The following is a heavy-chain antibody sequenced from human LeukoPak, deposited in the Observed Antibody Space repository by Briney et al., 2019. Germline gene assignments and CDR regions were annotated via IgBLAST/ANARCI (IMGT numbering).Heavy chain of an antibody. V-gene: IGHV3-74*01. J-gene: IGHJ3*02. CDR3: AREAIVGATTDAFDI. Sequence: PGGSLRLSCAASEFYWMHWVRQAPGKGLVWVSRINPDGSVTSYADSVKGRFTISRDNAMNTLYLQMNSLRAEDTAVYYCAREAIVGATTDAFDIWGQGTMVTVSS. D-gene: IGHD1-26*01. CDR2: INPDGSVT. CDR1: EFYW.